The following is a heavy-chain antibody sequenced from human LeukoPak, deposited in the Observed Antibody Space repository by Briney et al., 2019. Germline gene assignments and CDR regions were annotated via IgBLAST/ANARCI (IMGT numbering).Heavy chain of an antibody. J-gene: IGHJ4*02. Sequence: SETLSLTCAVSGGSFSGYYWSWIRQPPGKGPEWIGEINHGRSTNYNPSLKSRVTMSVDTSKNQFSLKLNSVTAADTAIYYCARGQFWSGYSIWGQGTLVTVSS. CDR2: INHGRST. V-gene: IGHV4-34*01. CDR3: ARGQFWSGYSI. CDR1: GGSFSGYY. D-gene: IGHD3-3*02.